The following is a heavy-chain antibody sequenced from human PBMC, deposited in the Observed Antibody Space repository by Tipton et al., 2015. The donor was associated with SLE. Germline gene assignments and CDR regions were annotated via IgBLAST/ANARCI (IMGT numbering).Heavy chain of an antibody. D-gene: IGHD2-15*01. CDR2: ISGNGGST. V-gene: IGHV3-23*01. Sequence: GSLRLSCAASGFTFSSYAMSWVRQAPGKGLEWVSAISGNGGSTYYADSVKGRFTISRDNSKNTLYLQMNSLRAEDTAVYYCARHKVLLGAFDIWGQGTMVTVSS. J-gene: IGHJ3*02. CDR3: ARHKVLLGAFDI. CDR1: GFTFSSYA.